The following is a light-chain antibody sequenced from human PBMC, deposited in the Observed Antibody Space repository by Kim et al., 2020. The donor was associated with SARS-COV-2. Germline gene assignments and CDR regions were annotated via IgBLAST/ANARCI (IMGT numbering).Light chain of an antibody. CDR1: QTIYNN. Sequence: VSPGESATLSCGASQTIYNNLAWYQQKLGQAPRVVIYDASTRASGVPDRFSGRGSGSEFTLTIDSLQSEDLAVYYCQQYRDWPLTFGGGTKVDIK. J-gene: IGKJ4*01. CDR2: DAS. CDR3: QQYRDWPLT. V-gene: IGKV3-15*01.